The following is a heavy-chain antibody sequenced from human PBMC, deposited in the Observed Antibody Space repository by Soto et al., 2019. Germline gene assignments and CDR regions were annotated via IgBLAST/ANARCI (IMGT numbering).Heavy chain of an antibody. V-gene: IGHV1-69*01. CDR3: AREYAIAVAGTGVGGFDP. CDR2: IIPSFGTA. CDR1: GGTFSSYA. D-gene: IGHD6-19*01. Sequence: QVQLVQSGAEVKKPGSSVKVSCKASGGTFSSYAISWVRQAPGQGLEWMGGIIPSFGTANYAQKFQGRVTITADDSTSTAYMELSSLRSEDTAVYYCAREYAIAVAGTGVGGFDPWGQGPLVPVSS. J-gene: IGHJ5*02.